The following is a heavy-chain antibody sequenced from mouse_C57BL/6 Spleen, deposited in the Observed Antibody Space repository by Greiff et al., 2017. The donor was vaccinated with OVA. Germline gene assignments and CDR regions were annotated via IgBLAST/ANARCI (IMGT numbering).Heavy chain of an antibody. CDR2: IYPETGGT. CDR1: GYTFTDYE. CDR3: TDYDGYYRFAY. Sequence: QVQLQQSGAELVRPGASVTLSCNASGYTFTDYEMHWVKQTPVHGLEWIGAIYPETGGTAYNQKFKGKAILTADKSSSTAYMELRSLTSEDSAVYYCTDYDGYYRFAYWGQGTLVTVAA. V-gene: IGHV1-15*01. J-gene: IGHJ3*01. D-gene: IGHD2-3*01.